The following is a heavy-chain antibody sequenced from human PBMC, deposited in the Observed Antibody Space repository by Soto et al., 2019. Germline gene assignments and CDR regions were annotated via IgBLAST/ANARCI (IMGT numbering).Heavy chain of an antibody. J-gene: IGHJ3*02. CDR1: GDSVSSNSAA. Sequence: PSQTLSLTCAISGDSVSSNSAAWNWIRQSPSRGLEWLGRTYYRSKWYNDYAVSVKSRITINPDTFKNQFSLQLNSVTPEDTAVYYCARAPFGIAVVPDAFDIWGQGTMVTVSS. D-gene: IGHD6-19*01. CDR3: ARAPFGIAVVPDAFDI. V-gene: IGHV6-1*01. CDR2: TYYRSKWYN.